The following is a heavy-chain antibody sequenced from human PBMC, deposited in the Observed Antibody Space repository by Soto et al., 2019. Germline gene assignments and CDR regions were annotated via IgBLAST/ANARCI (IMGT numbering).Heavy chain of an antibody. J-gene: IGHJ6*02. Sequence: PSQTLSLTCAISGDSVSSNSAAWNWIRQSPSRGLEWLGRTYYRSKWYNDYAVSVKSRITINPDTSKNQFSLQLNSVTPEDTAVYYCARDRFGYSYGDYYYYYGMDVWGQGTTVTVSS. D-gene: IGHD5-18*01. V-gene: IGHV6-1*01. CDR3: ARDRFGYSYGDYYYYYGMDV. CDR2: TYYRSKWYN. CDR1: GDSVSSNSAA.